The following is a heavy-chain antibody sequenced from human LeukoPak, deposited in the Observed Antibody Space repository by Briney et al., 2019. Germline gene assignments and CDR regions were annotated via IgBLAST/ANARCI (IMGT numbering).Heavy chain of an antibody. V-gene: IGHV4-39*01. D-gene: IGHD6-19*01. CDR2: IYYTGST. Sequence: PSETLSLTCTVSGGSISSGGYSWGWIRQPPGKGLEWIGSIYYTGSTYYHPSLKSRVTISADTSKNQFSLKLSSVTAADAAVYYCARQYSSGWPWFDPWGQGTLVTVSS. CDR1: GGSISSGGYS. J-gene: IGHJ5*02. CDR3: ARQYSSGWPWFDP.